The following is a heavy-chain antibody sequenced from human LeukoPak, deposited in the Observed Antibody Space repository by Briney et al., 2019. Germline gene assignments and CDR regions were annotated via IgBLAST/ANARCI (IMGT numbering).Heavy chain of an antibody. V-gene: IGHV3-21*01. Sequence: GGSLRLSCAASGFTFSSYSMNWVRQAPGKGLEWVSSISSSSSYIYYADSVKGRFTISRDNAKNSLYLQMNSLRAEDTAVYYCAKSQQQLIPRNAFDIWGQGTMVTVSS. CDR1: GFTFSSYS. J-gene: IGHJ3*02. CDR2: ISSSSSYI. CDR3: AKSQQQLIPRNAFDI. D-gene: IGHD6-13*01.